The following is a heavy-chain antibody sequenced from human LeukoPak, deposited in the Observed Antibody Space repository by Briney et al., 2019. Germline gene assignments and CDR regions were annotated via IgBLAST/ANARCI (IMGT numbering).Heavy chain of an antibody. CDR1: GFTFSSYE. CDR3: ARGPITMVDY. J-gene: IGHJ4*02. Sequence: GGSLRLSCAASGFTFSSYEMNWVRQAPGKGLEWVAAMWHDGRTKYYADSVKGRFTISRDNSKNTLYLQMNSLRAEDTAVYYCARGPITMVDYWGQGTLVTVSS. CDR2: MWHDGRTK. V-gene: IGHV3-33*08. D-gene: IGHD3-10*01.